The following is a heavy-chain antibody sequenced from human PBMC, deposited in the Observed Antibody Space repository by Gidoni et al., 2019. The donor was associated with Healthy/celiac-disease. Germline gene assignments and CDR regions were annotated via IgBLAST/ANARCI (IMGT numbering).Heavy chain of an antibody. CDR2: IYTSGST. V-gene: IGHV4-61*02. CDR1: GGSISSGSYY. CDR3: ARSSSWTSLDY. Sequence: QVQLQESGPGLVKPSQTLSLTCTVSGGSISSGSYYWSWIRQPAGKGLEWIGRIYTSGSTNYNPSLKSRVTISVDTSKNQFSLKLSSVTAADTAVYYCARSSSWTSLDYWGQGTLVTVSS. D-gene: IGHD6-13*01. J-gene: IGHJ4*02.